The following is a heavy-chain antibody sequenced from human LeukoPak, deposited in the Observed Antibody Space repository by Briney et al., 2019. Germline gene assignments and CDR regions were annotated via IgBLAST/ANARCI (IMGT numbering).Heavy chain of an antibody. CDR2: IHHSAGT. J-gene: IGHJ6*02. CDR3: ARGPVRDDGLTGDSYYYGFDV. Sequence: SSETLSLTCAVYGGSFTDYYWNWIRQAPGKGLEWIGRIHHSAGTSYNPSLKSRVTIPADTSKKQLSLKLTSVTAADTAVFYCARGPVRDDGLTGDSYYYGFDVWGQGTTVTVSS. CDR1: GGSFTDYY. D-gene: IGHD3-9*01. V-gene: IGHV4-34*01.